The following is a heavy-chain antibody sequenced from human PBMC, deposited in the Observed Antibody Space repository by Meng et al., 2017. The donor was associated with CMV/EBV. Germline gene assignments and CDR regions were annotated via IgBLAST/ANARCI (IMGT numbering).Heavy chain of an antibody. J-gene: IGHJ4*02. CDR1: GFPFSPYT. CDR2: ISSDGSNK. CDR3: ARDLLKGGIAARPAGMGY. D-gene: IGHD6-6*01. Sequence: GGSLRLSCAASGFPFSPYTIHWVRQAPGKGLEWVALISSDGSNKDYADSVKGRFTISRDNSKNTLYLQMNSLRAEDTAVYYCARDLLKGGIAARPAGMGYWGQGTLVTVSS. V-gene: IGHV3-30-3*01.